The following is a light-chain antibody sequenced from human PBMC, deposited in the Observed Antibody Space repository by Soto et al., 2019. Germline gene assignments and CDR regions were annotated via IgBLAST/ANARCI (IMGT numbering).Light chain of an antibody. Sequence: EIVLTQSPGTLSLSPGERATLSCRASQSVTSSHLYWYQQRPCQAPRLVIYGAFSRSTGTPDRFSGSGSGTDLTLTISRLEDEDSAVYFCQQYGRSPFTFGQGTRLEIQ. CDR3: QQYGRSPFT. J-gene: IGKJ5*01. V-gene: IGKV3-20*01. CDR1: QSVTSSH. CDR2: GAF.